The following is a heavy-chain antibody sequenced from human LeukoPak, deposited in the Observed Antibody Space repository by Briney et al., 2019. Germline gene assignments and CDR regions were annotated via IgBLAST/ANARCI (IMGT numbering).Heavy chain of an antibody. CDR2: IRYDGSNK. D-gene: IGHD5/OR15-5a*01. CDR3: ARAGLSLFDY. J-gene: IGHJ4*02. Sequence: PGGSLRLSCAASGFTFSSYGMHWVRQAPGKGLEWVAFIRYDGSNKYYADSVKGRFTISRDNSKNTLYLQMNSLRAEDTAVYYCARAGLSLFDYWGQGTLVTVSS. CDR1: GFTFSSYG. V-gene: IGHV3-30*02.